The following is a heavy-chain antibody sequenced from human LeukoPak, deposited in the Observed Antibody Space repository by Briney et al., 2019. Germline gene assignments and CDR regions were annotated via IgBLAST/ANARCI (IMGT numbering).Heavy chain of an antibody. V-gene: IGHV1-18*01. CDR3: ARASGTVTTVFWEFDI. D-gene: IGHD4-17*01. J-gene: IGHJ3*02. CDR1: GNTFTSYG. CDR2: ISAYNGNT. Sequence: GASVKVSCKASGNTFTSYGISWVRQAPGQGLEWMGWISAYNGNTNYVQKLQGRVTMTTDTSTSTAYMELRSLRSEDTAVYYCARASGTVTTVFWEFDIWGQGTMVTVSS.